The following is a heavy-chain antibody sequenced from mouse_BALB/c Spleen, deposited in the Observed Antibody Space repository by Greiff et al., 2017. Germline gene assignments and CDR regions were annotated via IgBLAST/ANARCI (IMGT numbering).Heavy chain of an antibody. Sequence: VQLQQSGAELAKPGASVKMSCKASGYTFTSYWMHWVKQRPGQGLEWIGYINPSTGYTEYNQKFKDKATLTADKSSSTAYMQLSSLTSEDSAVYYCARRGYGSSSFDYWGQGTTLTVSS. CDR2: INPSTGYT. V-gene: IGHV1-7*01. J-gene: IGHJ2*01. CDR1: GYTFTSYW. CDR3: ARRGYGSSSFDY. D-gene: IGHD1-1*01.